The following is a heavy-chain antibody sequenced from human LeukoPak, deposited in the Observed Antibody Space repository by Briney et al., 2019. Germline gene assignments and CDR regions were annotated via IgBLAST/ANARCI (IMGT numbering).Heavy chain of an antibody. V-gene: IGHV4-30-2*01. CDR1: GGSISSGGYS. D-gene: IGHD6-6*01. CDR2: IYHSGST. Sequence: SETLSLTCAVSGGSISSGGYSWSWIRQPPGKGLEWIGYIYHSGSTYYNPSLKSRVTISVDRSKNQFSLKLSSVTAADTAVYYCARQYSSSSPLDYWGQGTLVTVSS. CDR3: ARQYSSSSPLDY. J-gene: IGHJ4*02.